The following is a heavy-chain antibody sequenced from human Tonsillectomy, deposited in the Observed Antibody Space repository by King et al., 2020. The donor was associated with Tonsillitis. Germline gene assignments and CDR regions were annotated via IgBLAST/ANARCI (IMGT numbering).Heavy chain of an antibody. CDR3: VRDDGKTPSAFDY. CDR2: IKGDGSKR. V-gene: IGHV3-7*03. Sequence: VQLVESGGDLVQPAGSLRLSCVASGFTFTDYWMAWVRQAPGKGLEWVADIKGDGSKRYYVDSVKGRFTISRDNAKNSLYLQMNSLRAEDTALYYCVRDDGKTPSAFDYWGQGTLVTVSS. CDR1: GFTFTDYW. D-gene: IGHD4-23*01. J-gene: IGHJ4*02.